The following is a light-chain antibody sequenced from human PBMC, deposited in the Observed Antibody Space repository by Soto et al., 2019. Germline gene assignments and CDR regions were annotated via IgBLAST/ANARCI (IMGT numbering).Light chain of an antibody. CDR2: GAS. V-gene: IGKV3-20*01. Sequence: EIVLTQSPGTLSLSPGERATLSCRASQSVSSSYLAWYQQKPGQAPRLLIYGASSRATGIPDRFSGSGSGTDFTLTISRLEPEDFAEYYCHQYDSSPLTFGGGTKLEIK. J-gene: IGKJ4*01. CDR1: QSVSSSY. CDR3: HQYDSSPLT.